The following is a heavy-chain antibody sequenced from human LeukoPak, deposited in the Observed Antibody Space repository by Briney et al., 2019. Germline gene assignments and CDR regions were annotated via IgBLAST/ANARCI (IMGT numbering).Heavy chain of an antibody. V-gene: IGHV1-18*01. CDR3: AIDGPIAAAGDSYFDY. D-gene: IGHD6-13*01. CDR1: GYTFTNYG. CDR2: ISAYNGNT. Sequence: VASVKVSCKSSGYTFTNYGISWVRQAPGQGLEWMGWISAYNGNTNYAQKLQGRVTMTTDTSTSTAYMELRSLRSDDTAVYYCAIDGPIAAAGDSYFDYWGQGTLVTVSS. J-gene: IGHJ4*02.